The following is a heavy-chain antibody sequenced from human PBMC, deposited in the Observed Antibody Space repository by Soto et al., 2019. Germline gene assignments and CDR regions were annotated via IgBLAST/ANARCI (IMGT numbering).Heavy chain of an antibody. CDR2: IDPKSGGT. D-gene: IGHD5-12*01. V-gene: IGHV1-2*02. J-gene: IGHJ4*02. Sequence: QLVQSGAEVKKPGASVKVSCKTSGPTFIAYYIHWVRQAPGQGLEWMGWIDPKSGGTTYEQKFLGRVTMTRDTSINTAYMELNTLTSVDTALYYCARISVDVPEWGQGTLITVSS. CDR1: GPTFIAYY. CDR3: ARISVDVPE.